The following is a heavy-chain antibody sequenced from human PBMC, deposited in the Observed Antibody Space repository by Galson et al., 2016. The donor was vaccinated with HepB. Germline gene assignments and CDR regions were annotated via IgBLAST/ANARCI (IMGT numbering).Heavy chain of an antibody. CDR3: ARYEGACGGATCQNWGHYYFDF. J-gene: IGHJ4*02. V-gene: IGHV4-34*01. CDR1: GGSFRGYY. D-gene: IGHD2-21*01. CDR2: INHNGST. Sequence: SETLSLTCAVYGGSFRGYYWSWIRQPPGKGLEWIGEINHNGSTNYNPPLKSRVTMSVDTSKSQLSLRLNSVTAADTAVYYCARYEGACGGATCQNWGHYYFDFWGQGALVTVSS.